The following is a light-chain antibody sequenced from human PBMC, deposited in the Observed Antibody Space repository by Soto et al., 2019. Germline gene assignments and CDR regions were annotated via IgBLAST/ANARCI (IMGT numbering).Light chain of an antibody. CDR2: GAS. Sequence: EIVLTQSPGTLSLSPGERATLSCRASQSVSSSYLAWYQQKPGQAPRLLIYGASSRATGIPDRFSGSGSGTDFTLTISRLEPEYFAVYYCQQYCSSPPVAFGPGTKVDIK. V-gene: IGKV3-20*01. CDR1: QSVSSSY. CDR3: QQYCSSPPVA. J-gene: IGKJ3*01.